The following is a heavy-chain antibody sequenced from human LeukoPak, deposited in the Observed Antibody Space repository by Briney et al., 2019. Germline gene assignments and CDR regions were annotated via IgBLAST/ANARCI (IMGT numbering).Heavy chain of an antibody. D-gene: IGHD3-22*01. Sequence: SETLSLTCAVYGGSFSGYYWSWIRQPPGKGLEWIGEINHSGSTNYNPSLKSRVTISVDTPKNQFSLKLSSVTAADTAVYYCARGPDSSGYYSDYWGQGTLVTVSS. V-gene: IGHV4-34*01. CDR2: INHSGST. J-gene: IGHJ4*02. CDR1: GGSFSGYY. CDR3: ARGPDSSGYYSDY.